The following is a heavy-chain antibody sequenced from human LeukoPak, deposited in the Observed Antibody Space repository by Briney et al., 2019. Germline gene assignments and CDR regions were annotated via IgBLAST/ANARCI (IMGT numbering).Heavy chain of an antibody. Sequence: GASVKVSCKASGYTFTSYGISWVRQAPGQGLEWMGWISAYNGNTNYAQKLQGRVTVTTDTSTSTVYMELRSLRSDDTAVYYCARSSGSHDAFDVWGQGTMVTVSS. CDR3: ARSSGSHDAFDV. V-gene: IGHV1-18*01. D-gene: IGHD3-10*01. CDR2: ISAYNGNT. J-gene: IGHJ3*01. CDR1: GYTFTSYG.